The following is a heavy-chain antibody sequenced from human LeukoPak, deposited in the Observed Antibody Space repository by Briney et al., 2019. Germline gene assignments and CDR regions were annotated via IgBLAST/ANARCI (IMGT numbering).Heavy chain of an antibody. CDR3: AIRGVVVAATGSWFDP. D-gene: IGHD2-15*01. CDR2: ISGSGGST. J-gene: IGHJ5*02. CDR1: GFTFSSYA. V-gene: IGHV3-23*01. Sequence: PGGSLRLSCAASGFTFSSYAMSWVRQAPGKGLEWVSSISGSGGSTYYADSVKGRFTISRDNSKNTLYLQMNSLRAEDTAVYYCAIRGVVVAATGSWFDPWGQGTLVTVSS.